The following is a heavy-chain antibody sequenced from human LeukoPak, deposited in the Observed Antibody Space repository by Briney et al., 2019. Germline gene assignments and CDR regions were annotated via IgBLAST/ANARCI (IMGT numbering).Heavy chain of an antibody. CDR2: IYSGGST. CDR1: GFTVSSNY. J-gene: IGHJ4*02. D-gene: IGHD2-8*01. CDR3: ARDHDCTNGVCVDY. V-gene: IGHV3-66*01. Sequence: GGSLRLSCAASGFTVSSNYMSWVRQAPGKGLEWVSVIYSGGSTYYADSVKAKNTLYLQMNSLRAEDTAVHYCARDHDCTNGVCVDYWGQGTLVTVSS.